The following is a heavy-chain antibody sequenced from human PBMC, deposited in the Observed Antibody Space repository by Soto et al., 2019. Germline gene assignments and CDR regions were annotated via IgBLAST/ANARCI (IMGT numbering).Heavy chain of an antibody. CDR1: GGSISSSSYY. V-gene: IGHV4-39*02. CDR2: IYYSGSP. CDR3: AREQYCTNGVCYNWFDP. J-gene: IGHJ5*02. Sequence: SETLSRTCTVSGGSISSSSYYWGWIRQPPGKGLEWIGSIYYSGSPYYNPSLKSRVTISVDTSKNQFSLKLSSVTAADTAVYYCAREQYCTNGVCYNWFDPWGQGTLVTVSS. D-gene: IGHD2-8*01.